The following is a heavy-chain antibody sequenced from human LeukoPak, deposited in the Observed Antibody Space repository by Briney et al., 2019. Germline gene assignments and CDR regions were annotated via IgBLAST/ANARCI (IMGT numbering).Heavy chain of an antibody. J-gene: IGHJ3*02. CDR3: ARCKRYNWNDDAFDI. Sequence: GASVKVSCKASGYTFTGYYMHWVRQAPGQGLEWMGWINPNSGGTNYAQKFQGRVTMTRDTSISTAYMELSRLRSDDTAVYYCARCKRYNWNDDAFDIWGQGTMVTVSS. CDR2: INPNSGGT. CDR1: GYTFTGYY. V-gene: IGHV1-2*02. D-gene: IGHD1-20*01.